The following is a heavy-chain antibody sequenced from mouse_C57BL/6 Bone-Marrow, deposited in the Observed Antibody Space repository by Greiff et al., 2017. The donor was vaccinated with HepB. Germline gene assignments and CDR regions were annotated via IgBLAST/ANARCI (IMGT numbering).Heavy chain of an antibody. J-gene: IGHJ2*01. CDR1: GYSFTGYY. V-gene: IGHV1-43*01. CDR2: INPSTGGT. D-gene: IGHD2-4*01. Sequence: EVKLKESGPELVKPGASVKISCKASGYSFTGYYMHWVKQSSEKSLEWIGEINPSTGGTSYNQKFKGKATLTVDKSSSTAYMQLKSLTSEDSAVYYCARSAIYYDYSYYFDYWGQGTTLTVSS. CDR3: ARSAIYYDYSYYFDY.